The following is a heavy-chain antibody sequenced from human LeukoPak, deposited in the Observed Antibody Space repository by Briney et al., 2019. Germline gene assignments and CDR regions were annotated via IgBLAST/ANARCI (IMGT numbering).Heavy chain of an antibody. CDR3: AGVAFGSDYYDSSGYYDY. V-gene: IGHV1-69*13. D-gene: IGHD3-22*01. J-gene: IGHJ4*02. CDR2: IIPIFGTA. Sequence: GASVKVSCKASGGTFSSYAISWVRQAPGQGLEWMGGIIPIFGTANYAQKFQGRVTITADESTSTAYMELSSLRSEDTAVYYCAGVAFGSDYYDSSGYYDYWGQGTLVTVSS. CDR1: GGTFSSYA.